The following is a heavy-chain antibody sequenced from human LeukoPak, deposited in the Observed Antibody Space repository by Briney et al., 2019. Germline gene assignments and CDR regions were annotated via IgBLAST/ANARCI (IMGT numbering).Heavy chain of an antibody. CDR2: IYWNDDK. J-gene: IGHJ4*02. CDR3: AHRRREGTVTTGSDY. CDR1: GFSLSTSGVG. Sequence: SGPTLVKPTQTLTLTCTFSGFSLSTSGVGVGWIRQPPGKALEWLALIYWNDDKRYSPSLKSRVTITKDTSKNQVVLTMTNMDPVDTATYYCAHRRREGTVTTGSDYWGQGTLVTVSS. D-gene: IGHD4-17*01. V-gene: IGHV2-5*01.